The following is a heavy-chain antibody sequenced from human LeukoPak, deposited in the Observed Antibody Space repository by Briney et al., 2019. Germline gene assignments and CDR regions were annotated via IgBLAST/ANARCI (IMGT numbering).Heavy chain of an antibody. CDR1: GGSFSGYY. CDR2: IYYSGST. Sequence: SETLSLTCAVYGGSFSGYYRSWIRQPPGKGLEWIGYIYYSGSTNYNPSLKSRVTISVDTSKNQFSLKLSSVTAADTAVYYCARTYYDILTGYPHGFDPWGQGTLVTVSS. CDR3: ARTYYDILTGYPHGFDP. J-gene: IGHJ5*02. V-gene: IGHV4-59*01. D-gene: IGHD3-9*01.